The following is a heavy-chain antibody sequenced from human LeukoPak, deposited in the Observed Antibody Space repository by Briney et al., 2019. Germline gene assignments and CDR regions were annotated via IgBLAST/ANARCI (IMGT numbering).Heavy chain of an antibody. J-gene: IGHJ6*03. Sequence: RGSLRLSCATSGFTSSSYAMSWVRQAPGKGLEWVSGISGSGGRTYYADSVKGRFTISRDNSKNTLYLQMNSLRADDTAVYYCAKDAVTALAGHYYYMDVWGKGTMVTVSS. V-gene: IGHV3-23*01. D-gene: IGHD6-19*01. CDR2: ISGSGGRT. CDR3: AKDAVTALAGHYYYMDV. CDR1: GFTSSSYA.